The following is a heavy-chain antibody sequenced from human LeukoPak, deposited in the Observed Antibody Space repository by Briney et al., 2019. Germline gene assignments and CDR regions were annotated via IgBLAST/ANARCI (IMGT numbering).Heavy chain of an antibody. Sequence: ASVKVSCKASGYTFTGYYMNWVRQAPGQGLEWMGWINPNSGGAKYAQRFQGRVTMTRDTSISTAYMELSRLRSDDTAVYYCARPKLVRSSSKDWFDPWGQGTLVTVSS. CDR3: ARPKLVRSSSKDWFDP. CDR2: INPNSGGA. J-gene: IGHJ5*02. V-gene: IGHV1-2*02. CDR1: GYTFTGYY. D-gene: IGHD6-13*01.